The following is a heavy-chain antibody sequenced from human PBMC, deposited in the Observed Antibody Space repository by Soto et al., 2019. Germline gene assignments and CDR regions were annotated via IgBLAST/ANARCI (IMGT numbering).Heavy chain of an antibody. Sequence: GGSLRLSCAASGFTFSSYGMHWVRQAPGKGLEWVAVIWYDGSNKYYADSVKGRFTISRDNSKNTLYLQMNSLRAEDTAVYYCARDPGITIPLYYFDYWGQGTLVTVSS. D-gene: IGHD3-9*01. CDR2: IWYDGSNK. J-gene: IGHJ4*02. V-gene: IGHV3-33*01. CDR1: GFTFSSYG. CDR3: ARDPGITIPLYYFDY.